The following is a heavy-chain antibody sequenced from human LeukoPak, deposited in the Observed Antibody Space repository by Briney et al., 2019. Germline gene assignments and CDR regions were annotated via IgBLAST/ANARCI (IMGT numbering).Heavy chain of an antibody. Sequence: PGGSLRLYCAASGFTFSSYAMSWVRQAPGKGLEWVSAISGSGGSTYYADSVKGRFTISRDNSKNTLYLQMNSLRAEDTAVYYCAKDQGPGGWFDPWGQGTLVTVSS. D-gene: IGHD3-16*01. CDR1: GFTFSSYA. V-gene: IGHV3-23*01. CDR2: ISGSGGST. J-gene: IGHJ5*02. CDR3: AKDQGPGGWFDP.